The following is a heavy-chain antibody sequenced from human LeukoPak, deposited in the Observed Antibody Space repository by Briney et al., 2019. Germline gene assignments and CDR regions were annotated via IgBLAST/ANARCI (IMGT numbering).Heavy chain of an antibody. J-gene: IGHJ3*02. Sequence: GGSLRLSCAASGFTFDDYAMHWVRQAPGKGLEWVSGISWNSGSIGYADSVKGRFTISRDNAKNSLYLQMNSLRAEDTALYYCAKAVTMVPTPGDAFDIWGQGTMVTVSS. D-gene: IGHD3-10*01. CDR2: ISWNSGSI. CDR1: GFTFDDYA. V-gene: IGHV3-9*01. CDR3: AKAVTMVPTPGDAFDI.